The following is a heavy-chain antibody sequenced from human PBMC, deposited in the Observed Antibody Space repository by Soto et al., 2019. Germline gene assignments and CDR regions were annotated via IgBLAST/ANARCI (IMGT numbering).Heavy chain of an antibody. CDR2: ISAYNGNT. V-gene: IGHV1-18*01. CDR3: AREADYDSSGYYSY. Sequence: ASVKVSCKASGYTFTSYGISWVRQAPGQGLEWMGWISAYNGNTNYAQKLQGRVTMTTDTSTSTAYMELRSLRSDDTAVYYCAREADYDSSGYYSYWGQGTLVTV. D-gene: IGHD3-22*01. J-gene: IGHJ4*02. CDR1: GYTFTSYG.